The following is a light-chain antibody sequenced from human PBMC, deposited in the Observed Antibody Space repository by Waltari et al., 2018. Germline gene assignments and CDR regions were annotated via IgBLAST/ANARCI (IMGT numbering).Light chain of an antibody. CDR2: AAS. Sequence: DIQMTQSPSSLSASVGDRVTITCRASQTISSYLNWYQQKPEKAPKLLIYAASSLQSGVPSRFSGTGSGTDFTLTISSRQPEDFATYYCQQSYSMPRTFGQGTKVNQT. CDR3: QQSYSMPRT. V-gene: IGKV1-39*01. J-gene: IGKJ1*01. CDR1: QTISSY.